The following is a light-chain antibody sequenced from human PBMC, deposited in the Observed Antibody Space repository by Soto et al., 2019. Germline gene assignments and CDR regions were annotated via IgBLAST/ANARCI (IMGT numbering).Light chain of an antibody. Sequence: EIVLTQSPATLSSFPGDRVTLSCRASQAVNTRLAWYQHRPGQAPRLLIYLASNRAAGVPARFSGSGSGTDFTLTISDVEPEDFAVYSCQQYGSSWTFGQGTKVDIK. CDR2: LAS. CDR1: QAVNTR. CDR3: QQYGSSWT. J-gene: IGKJ1*01. V-gene: IGKV3D-11*01.